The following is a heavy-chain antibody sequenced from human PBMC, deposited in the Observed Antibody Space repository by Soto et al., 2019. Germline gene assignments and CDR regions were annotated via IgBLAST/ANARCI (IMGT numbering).Heavy chain of an antibody. Sequence: QVQLVQSGTEVKKPGASVKVSCKASGYTFTSYDINGVRQATGQGLEQRGWMNPNNGNTGYAQKFQGRATMTWNTSISTAYMELRSLRSEDTAVYYCAREQLPQQLDASYYYYYGMDVWGQGTTVTVSS. CDR3: AREQLPQQLDASYYYYYGMDV. V-gene: IGHV1-8*01. D-gene: IGHD6-13*01. CDR2: MNPNNGNT. CDR1: GYTFTSYD. J-gene: IGHJ6*02.